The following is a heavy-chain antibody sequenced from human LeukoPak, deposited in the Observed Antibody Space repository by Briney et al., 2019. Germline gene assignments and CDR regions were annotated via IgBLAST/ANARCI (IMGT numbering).Heavy chain of an antibody. J-gene: IGHJ6*03. CDR2: ISWNSGSI. Sequence: PGGSLRLSCAASGFTFSSYAMSWVRQAPGKGLEWVSGISWNSGSIGYADSVKGRFTISRDNAKNSLYLQMNSLRAEDMALYYCAKGGQWLESNYYYMDVWGKGTTVTVSS. V-gene: IGHV3-9*03. CDR3: AKGGQWLESNYYYMDV. D-gene: IGHD6-19*01. CDR1: GFTFSSYA.